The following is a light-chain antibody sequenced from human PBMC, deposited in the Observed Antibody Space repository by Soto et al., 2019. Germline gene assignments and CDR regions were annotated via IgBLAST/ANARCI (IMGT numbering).Light chain of an antibody. CDR1: HSVSSD. CDR2: DAS. V-gene: IGKV3-11*01. CDR3: QQRNKCPLI. J-gene: IGKJ4*01. Sequence: EIELTQSPVTLSLTPGERATLSCRASHSVSSDLLWYQQKPGQSPRLLISDASNRATGIPARFSGSGSGTDFILTISSLEPEDFAVYYCQQRNKCPLIFGGGTRVEIK.